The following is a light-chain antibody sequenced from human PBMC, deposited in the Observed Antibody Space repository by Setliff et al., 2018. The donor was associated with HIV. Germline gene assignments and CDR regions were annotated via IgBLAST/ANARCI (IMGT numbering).Light chain of an antibody. CDR2: QAT. CDR1: SGDVGRYDL. V-gene: IGLV2-23*01. J-gene: IGLJ1*01. Sequence: QSVLTQPASVSGSPGQSITISCTGTSGDVGRYDLVSWYQQHPARAPKLIIYQATRRPSGVSNRFSGSKSGNVASLTISGLQAEDEADYYFCSNTGSNTFVFGTGTKVTVL. CDR3: CSNTGSNTFV.